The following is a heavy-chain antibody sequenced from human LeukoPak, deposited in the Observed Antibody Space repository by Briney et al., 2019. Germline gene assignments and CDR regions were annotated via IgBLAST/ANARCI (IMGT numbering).Heavy chain of an antibody. CDR3: ARPYYYGSGSYSDYWYFDL. Sequence: GGSLRLSCAASGFTFSSYSMNWVRQAPGKGLEWVSAISSSSTYIYHADSVKGRFTISRDNAKNSLYLQMTSLRAEDTAVYYCARPYYYGSGSYSDYWYFDLWGRGTQVTVSS. V-gene: IGHV3-21*01. J-gene: IGHJ2*01. CDR2: ISSSSTYI. CDR1: GFTFSSYS. D-gene: IGHD3-10*01.